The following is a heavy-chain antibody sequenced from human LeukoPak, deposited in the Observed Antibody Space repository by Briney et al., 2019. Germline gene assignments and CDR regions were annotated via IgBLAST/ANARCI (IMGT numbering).Heavy chain of an antibody. D-gene: IGHD6-13*01. CDR1: GYTLTELS. J-gene: IGHJ4*02. CDR2: FDPEDGET. V-gene: IGHV1-24*01. Sequence: GASVKVSCKVSGYTLTELSMHWVRQAPGKGLEWMGGFDPEDGETIYAQKFQGRVTMTEDTSTDTAYMELSSLRSEDMAVYYCARSQDPLFRYSSSLELDYWGQGTLVTVSS. CDR3: ARSQDPLFRYSSSLELDY.